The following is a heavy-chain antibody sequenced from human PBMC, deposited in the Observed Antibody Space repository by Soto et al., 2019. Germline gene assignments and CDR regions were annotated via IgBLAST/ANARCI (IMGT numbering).Heavy chain of an antibody. CDR2: IWYDESHR. D-gene: IGHD2-15*01. CDR1: GFSSSSYG. Sequence: QVRLVESGGGVVQPGRSLRLSCAASGFSSSSYGMHWVRQAPGKGLEWVAVIWYDESHRYFADSMKGRFTISRDSSKKTLYLQMSSLRAEDTAVYYCARDSSGGDAYPDYWGQGTQVTVSS. J-gene: IGHJ4*02. CDR3: ARDSSGGDAYPDY. V-gene: IGHV3-33*08.